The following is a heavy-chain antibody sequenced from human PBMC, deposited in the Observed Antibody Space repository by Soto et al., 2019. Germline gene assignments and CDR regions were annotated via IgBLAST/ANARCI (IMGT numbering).Heavy chain of an antibody. V-gene: IGHV4-34*01. D-gene: IGHD3-10*01. CDR3: ARGPSIYGSGSYYPFDY. CDR1: GGSFSTYY. Sequence: QVQLQQWGAGLLKPSETLSLTCAVYGGSFSTYYWTWIRQPPGKGLEWIGEINHSGSTNYNPSLESRVTSSLDTSKNQFSLKVTSVTVADTSVYYCARGPSIYGSGSYYPFDYWGQGTLVTVSS. J-gene: IGHJ4*02. CDR2: INHSGST.